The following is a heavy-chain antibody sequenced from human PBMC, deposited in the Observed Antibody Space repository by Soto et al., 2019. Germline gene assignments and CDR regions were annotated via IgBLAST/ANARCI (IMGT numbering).Heavy chain of an antibody. CDR1: GFTFSSYS. V-gene: IGHV3-48*02. CDR3: ARDHPYSSSWSIFDY. J-gene: IGHJ4*02. Sequence: GGSLRLSCAASGFTFSSYSMNWVRQAPGKGLEWVSYISSSSSTIYYADSVKGRFTISRDNAKNSLYLQMNSLRDEDTAVYSCARDHPYSSSWSIFDYWGQGTLVTVSS. D-gene: IGHD6-13*01. CDR2: ISSSSSTI.